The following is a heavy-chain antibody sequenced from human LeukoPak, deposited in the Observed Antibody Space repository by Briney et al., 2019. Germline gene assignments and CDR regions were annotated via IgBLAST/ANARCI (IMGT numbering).Heavy chain of an antibody. J-gene: IGHJ4*02. CDR1: GFTFSNAW. Sequence: GSLRLSCAASGFTFSNAWMSWVRQAPGKGLEWIGEIYHSGSTNYNPSLKSRVTISVDKSKNQFSLKLSSVTAADTAVYYCARAPGRSVTRLDYWGQGTLVTVSS. V-gene: IGHV4-4*02. CDR3: ARAPGRSVTRLDY. CDR2: IYHSGST. D-gene: IGHD4-17*01.